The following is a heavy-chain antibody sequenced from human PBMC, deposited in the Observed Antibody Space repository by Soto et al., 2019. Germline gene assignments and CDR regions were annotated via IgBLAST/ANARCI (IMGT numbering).Heavy chain of an antibody. CDR2: IYWNDDK. D-gene: IGHD3-10*01. CDR1: GFSLSTSGVG. J-gene: IGHJ6*02. Sequence: QITLKESGPTLVKPTQTLTLTCTFSGFSLSTSGVGVGWIRQPPGKALEWLALIYWNDDKRYSPSLKSRLTITKDTSKNQVVLRMTNMDPVDTATFYCAHANYHGVGRYYTVFYYYGLDVWGQGTTVTVSS. CDR3: AHANYHGVGRYYTVFYYYGLDV. V-gene: IGHV2-5*01.